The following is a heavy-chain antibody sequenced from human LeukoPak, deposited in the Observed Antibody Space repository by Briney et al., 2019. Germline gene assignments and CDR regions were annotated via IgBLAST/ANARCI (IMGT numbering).Heavy chain of an antibody. CDR1: GYTSTSYD. D-gene: IGHD5-18*01. J-gene: IGHJ4*02. Sequence: GASVKVSCKASGYTSTSYDINWVRQATGQGLEWMGWMNPNSGNTGYAQKFQGRVTMTRNTSISTAYMELSSLRSEDTAVYYCARVYSMATSRWIQLWSPLDYWGQGTLVTVSS. CDR2: MNPNSGNT. V-gene: IGHV1-8*01. CDR3: ARVYSMATSRWIQLWSPLDY.